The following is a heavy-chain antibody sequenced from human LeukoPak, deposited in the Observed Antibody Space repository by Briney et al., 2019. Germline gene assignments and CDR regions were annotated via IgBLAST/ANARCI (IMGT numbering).Heavy chain of an antibody. J-gene: IGHJ4*02. Sequence: PGGSLRLSCTASGFTFSNYAMSWVRQAPGKGLEWVSAISGSGGSTGYADAVKGRFTIYRDNSKNTLYLQMNSLRAEDTAVYYCAKGRARFGELDYWGQGTLVTVSS. CDR2: ISGSGGST. D-gene: IGHD3-10*01. CDR1: GFTFSNYA. V-gene: IGHV3-23*01. CDR3: AKGRARFGELDY.